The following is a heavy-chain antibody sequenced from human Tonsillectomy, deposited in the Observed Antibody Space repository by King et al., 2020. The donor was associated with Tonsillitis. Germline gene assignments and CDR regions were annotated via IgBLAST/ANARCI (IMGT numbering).Heavy chain of an antibody. Sequence: VQLVESGGAWVQPGGSLRLSCAASGFAFSSYAMSWVRQAPGKGPEWFSAITDSGSKTYYADSVEGRRTISRDNSKNTLYLHMTSLRAEDTAIYYCAGWSWCVVPFYGRYVWRRGTTVTVAS. CDR2: ITDSGSKT. J-gene: IGHJ6*02. D-gene: IGHD2-8*02. V-gene: IGHV3-23*04. CDR3: AGWSWCVVPFYGRYV. CDR1: GFAFSSYA.